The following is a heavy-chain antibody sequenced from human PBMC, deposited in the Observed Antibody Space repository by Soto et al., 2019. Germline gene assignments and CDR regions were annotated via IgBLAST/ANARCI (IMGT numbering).Heavy chain of an antibody. Sequence: GGSLRLSCAASGFTVSSNYMSWVRQAPGKGLEWVACISGSGDKTFYADSVKGRFTISRDNSKNTVSLHMNSLRVDDTAVYFCAKDRFGIVGPVDYWGPGTLVTVSS. D-gene: IGHD1-26*01. V-gene: IGHV3-23*01. CDR1: GFTVSSNY. J-gene: IGHJ4*02. CDR2: ISGSGDKT. CDR3: AKDRFGIVGPVDY.